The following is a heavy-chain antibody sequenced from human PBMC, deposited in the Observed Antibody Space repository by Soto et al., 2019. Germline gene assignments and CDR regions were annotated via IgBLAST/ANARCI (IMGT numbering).Heavy chain of an antibody. Sequence: SETLSLTCTVSGGSISSYYWSWIRQPPGKGLEWIGYIYYSGSTNYNPSLKSRVTISVDTSKNQFSLKLSSVTAADTAVYYCARDRISGYSAGFGYWGQGTLVTVSS. CDR2: IYYSGST. D-gene: IGHD3-22*01. J-gene: IGHJ4*02. V-gene: IGHV4-59*01. CDR1: GGSISSYY. CDR3: ARDRISGYSAGFGY.